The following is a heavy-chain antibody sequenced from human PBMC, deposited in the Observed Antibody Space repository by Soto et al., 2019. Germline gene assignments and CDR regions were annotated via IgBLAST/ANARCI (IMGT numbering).Heavy chain of an antibody. CDR2: IYYSGRT. Sequence: SETLSLTCTVSGGSVSSYYWSWIRQPPGKGLEWIGYIYYSGRTNYNPSLKSRVTISVDTSKNQFSLKLTSVTAADAAVYYCARHPTVTEYYFDYWGQGTLVTVSS. V-gene: IGHV4-59*08. CDR1: GGSVSSYY. CDR3: ARHPTVTEYYFDY. J-gene: IGHJ4*02. D-gene: IGHD4-17*01.